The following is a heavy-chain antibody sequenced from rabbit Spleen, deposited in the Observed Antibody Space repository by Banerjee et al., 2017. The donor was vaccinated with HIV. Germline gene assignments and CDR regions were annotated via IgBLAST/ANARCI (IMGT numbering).Heavy chain of an antibody. CDR2: IAGSSSGFT. CDR1: GVSFSDKDV. Sequence: EQLEESGGGLVKPEGSLTLTCKASGVSFSDKDVMCWVRQAPGKGLEWISCIAGSSSGFTYSETWAKGRFTCSKASSTSVTLQMTSLTAADTATYFCARDDGGDNAYYFSLWGQGTLVTVS. J-gene: IGHJ4*01. D-gene: IGHD6-1*01. V-gene: IGHV1S45*01. CDR3: ARDDGGDNAYYFSL.